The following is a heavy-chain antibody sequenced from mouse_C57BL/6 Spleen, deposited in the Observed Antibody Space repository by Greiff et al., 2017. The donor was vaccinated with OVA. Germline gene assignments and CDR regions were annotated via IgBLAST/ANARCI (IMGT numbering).Heavy chain of an antibody. CDR3: TRRERYAMDY. CDR2: IDPETGGT. CDR1: GYTFTDYE. V-gene: IGHV1-15*01. Sequence: VQLQQSGAELVRPGASVTLSCKASGYTFTDYEMHWVKQTPVHGLEWIGAIDPETGGTAYNQKFKGKAMLTADKSSSTAYMELRSLTSEDSAVYYCTRRERYAMDYWGQGTSVTVSS. J-gene: IGHJ4*01.